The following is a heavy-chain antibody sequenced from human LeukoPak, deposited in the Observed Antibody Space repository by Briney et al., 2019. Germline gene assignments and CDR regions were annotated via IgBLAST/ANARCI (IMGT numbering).Heavy chain of an antibody. Sequence: PSETLSLTCTVSGGSISSSSYYWSWIRQPPGEGLEWIGYIYYSGSTNYNPSLKSRVTISVDTSKNQFSLKLSSVTAADTAVYYCARDVGYCSGGSCYPNRRINWFDPWGQGTLVTVSS. CDR3: ARDVGYCSGGSCYPNRRINWFDP. CDR2: IYYSGST. V-gene: IGHV4-61*01. D-gene: IGHD2-15*01. J-gene: IGHJ5*02. CDR1: GGSISSSSYY.